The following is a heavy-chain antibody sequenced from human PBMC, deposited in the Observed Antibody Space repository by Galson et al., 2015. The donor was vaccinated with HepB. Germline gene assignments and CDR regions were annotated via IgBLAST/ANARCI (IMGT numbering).Heavy chain of an antibody. D-gene: IGHD2/OR15-2a*01. CDR3: ARDSRGGNVHYYYYGMDV. CDR2: ISGSSIYT. J-gene: IGHJ6*02. Sequence: SLRLSCAASGFSFSDYYMNWIRQTPGKGLEWLSYISGSSIYTNYAGSVKGRFTISRDNARNSLYLQMNSLRAEDSAVYYCARDSRGGNVHYYYYGMDVWGQGTTDTVSS. CDR1: GFSFSDYY. V-gene: IGHV3-11*06.